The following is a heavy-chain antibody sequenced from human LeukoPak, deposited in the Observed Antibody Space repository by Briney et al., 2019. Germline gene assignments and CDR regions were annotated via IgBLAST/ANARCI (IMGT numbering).Heavy chain of an antibody. Sequence: TSETLTLTCTVSGGSISSGGYYWSWIRQHPGKGLEWIGYIYYSGSTYYNTSLKSRVTISVDTSKNQFSLKLSSVTAADTAVYYCARGRYYGSGSYGRLGWFDPWGQGTLVTVSS. J-gene: IGHJ5*02. D-gene: IGHD3-10*01. CDR1: GGSISSGGYY. CDR3: ARGRYYGSGSYGRLGWFDP. CDR2: IYYSGST. V-gene: IGHV4-31*03.